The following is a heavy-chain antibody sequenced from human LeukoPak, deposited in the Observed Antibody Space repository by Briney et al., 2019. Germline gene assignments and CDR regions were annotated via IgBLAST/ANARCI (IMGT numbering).Heavy chain of an antibody. CDR1: GFTFSNYW. D-gene: IGHD3-22*01. J-gene: IGHJ2*01. Sequence: PGGSLRLSCAASGFTFSNYWMSWVRQAPGKGLEWLANINQDGSEIYYVDSVKGRFTISRDNGKNSLYLQINSLRADDTAVYYCARDQGSMIVVRTTSWYFDLWSRGTLVTVSS. CDR3: ARDQGSMIVVRTTSWYFDL. CDR2: INQDGSEI. V-gene: IGHV3-7*01.